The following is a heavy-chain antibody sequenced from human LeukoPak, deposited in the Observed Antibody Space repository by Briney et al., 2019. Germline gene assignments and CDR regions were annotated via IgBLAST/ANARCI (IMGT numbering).Heavy chain of an antibody. J-gene: IGHJ3*02. CDR2: ITSSSSYI. CDR1: GFTFSSYS. V-gene: IGHV3-21*01. D-gene: IGHD4-17*01. CDR3: AREISYGDYPSGDAFDN. Sequence: PGGSLRLSCAASGFTFSSYSMNWVRQAPGKGLESVSSITSSSSYIYYADSVKGRFTISRDNAKNSLYLQMSSLRAEDTAVYFCAREISYGDYPSGDAFDNWGQGTMVTVSS.